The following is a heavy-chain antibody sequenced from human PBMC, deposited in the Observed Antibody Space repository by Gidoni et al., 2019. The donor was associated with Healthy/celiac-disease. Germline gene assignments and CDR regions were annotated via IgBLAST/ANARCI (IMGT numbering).Heavy chain of an antibody. D-gene: IGHD2-8*01. CDR1: GFTFSGSA. Sequence: EVQLVESGGGLVQPGGSLQLSCAASGFTFSGSAMHWVRQASGKGLEWVGRIRSKANSYATAYAASVKGRFTISRDDSKNTAYLQMNSLKTEDTAVYYCTSPGYCTNGVCYYWGQGTLVTVSS. CDR3: TSPGYCTNGVCYY. CDR2: IRSKANSYAT. J-gene: IGHJ4*02. V-gene: IGHV3-73*02.